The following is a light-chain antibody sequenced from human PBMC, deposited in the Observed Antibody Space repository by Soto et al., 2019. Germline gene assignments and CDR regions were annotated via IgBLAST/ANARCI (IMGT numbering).Light chain of an antibody. V-gene: IGLV1-40*01. J-gene: IGLJ2*01. Sequence: QSVLTQPPSVSGAPGQRVTISCTGSSSNIGAGYDVHWYQQLPGTAPKLLIFENINRPSGVPDRFSGSKSGTSASLAITGLQAEDEADYYCQSYDTRLSGHVVFGGGTKLTVL. CDR2: ENI. CDR3: QSYDTRLSGHVV. CDR1: SSNIGAGYD.